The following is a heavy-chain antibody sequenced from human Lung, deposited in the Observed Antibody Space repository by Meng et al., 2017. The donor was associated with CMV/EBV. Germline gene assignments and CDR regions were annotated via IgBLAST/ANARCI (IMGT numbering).Heavy chain of an antibody. Sequence: SVKVSCKASGYTFSSYAISWVRQAPGQGLEWMGGIIPIFGTANYAQKFQGRVTITTDESTSTAYMELSSLRSEDTAVYYCASRVEVNGAFDIWGQGTMVTVSS. CDR2: IIPIFGTA. D-gene: IGHD2-8*01. J-gene: IGHJ3*02. V-gene: IGHV1-69*05. CDR3: ASRVEVNGAFDI. CDR1: GYTFSSYA.